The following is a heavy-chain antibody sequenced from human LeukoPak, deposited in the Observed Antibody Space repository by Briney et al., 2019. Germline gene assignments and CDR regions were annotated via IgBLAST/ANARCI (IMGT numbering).Heavy chain of an antibody. V-gene: IGHV1-3*01. CDR2: INAGNGNT. Sequence: ASVKVSCKASGYTFTSYAMHWVRQAPGQRLEWMGWINAGNGNTKYSQKFQGRVTITRDTSASTAYMELSSLRSEDTAVYYCARDGRLRWGTDYYYGMDVWGQGTTVTVSS. CDR1: GYTFTSYA. D-gene: IGHD3-16*01. J-gene: IGHJ6*02. CDR3: ARDGRLRWGTDYYYGMDV.